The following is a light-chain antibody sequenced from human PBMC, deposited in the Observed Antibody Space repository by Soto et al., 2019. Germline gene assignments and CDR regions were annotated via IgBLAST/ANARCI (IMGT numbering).Light chain of an antibody. Sequence: QLVLTQSPSASASLGASVKLTCTLSSGHRSYAIAWHQQQPEKGPRYLMKLNSDGSHNKGDGIPDRFSGSSSGAERYLTISSLQSEDDADYYCQTWGTGIHEVAFCGGTKLSVL. CDR2: LNSDGSH. CDR1: SGHRSYA. CDR3: QTWGTGIHEVA. J-gene: IGLJ2*01. V-gene: IGLV4-69*01.